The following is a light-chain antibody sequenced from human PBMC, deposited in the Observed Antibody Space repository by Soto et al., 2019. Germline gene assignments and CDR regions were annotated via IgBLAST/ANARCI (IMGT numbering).Light chain of an antibody. CDR1: SSDVGGYED. Sequence: QSVLTQPASVSGSPGQSITISCTGTSSDVGGYEDVSWYQQHPGKTPKLVIFDVSQRPSFVSNRFSGSKSGNTASLIISGHQAEEEADYYWSSYTSRTTLIFGGGTKLTVL. CDR3: SSYTSRTTLI. J-gene: IGLJ2*01. CDR2: DVS. V-gene: IGLV2-14*03.